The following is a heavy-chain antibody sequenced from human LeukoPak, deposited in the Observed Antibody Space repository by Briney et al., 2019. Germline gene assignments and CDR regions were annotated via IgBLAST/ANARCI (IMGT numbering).Heavy chain of an antibody. V-gene: IGHV4-34*01. J-gene: IGHJ4*02. CDR3: ARGNLAAAGKYYFDY. CDR2: INHSGST. CDR1: GGSFSGYY. D-gene: IGHD6-13*01. Sequence: PSETLSLTCTVYGGSFSGYYWSWIRQPPGKGLEWIGEINHSGSTNYNPSLKSRVTISVDTSKNQFSLRLSSVTAADTAVYYCARGNLAAAGKYYFDYWSQGTLVTVSS.